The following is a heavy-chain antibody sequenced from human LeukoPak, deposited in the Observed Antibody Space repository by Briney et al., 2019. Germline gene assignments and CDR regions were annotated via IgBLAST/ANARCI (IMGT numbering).Heavy chain of an antibody. CDR3: ARRSITVGTLDY. J-gene: IGHJ4*02. V-gene: IGHV3-21*01. CDR1: GFTFITYA. CDR2: ISSSSSYI. Sequence: GGSLRLSCAASGFTFITYAMSWVRQAPGKGLEWVSSISSSSSYIYYADSVKGRFTISRDNAKNSLYLQMNSLRAEDTAVYYCARRSITVGTLDYWGQGTLVTVSS. D-gene: IGHD6-19*01.